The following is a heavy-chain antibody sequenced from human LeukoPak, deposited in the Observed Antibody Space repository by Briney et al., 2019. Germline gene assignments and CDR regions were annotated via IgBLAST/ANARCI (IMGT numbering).Heavy chain of an antibody. CDR2: ISSSSDYI. V-gene: IGHV3-21*01. Sequence: PGGSLRLSCAASEFTFSSYSMIWVRQAPGKGLEWVSSISSSSDYIYYADSVKGRFTISRDNAMNSLYLQLNSLRPEDTAVYYCVRGGASRPDFWGQGTLVTVSS. CDR1: EFTFSSYS. D-gene: IGHD6-6*01. J-gene: IGHJ4*02. CDR3: VRGGASRPDF.